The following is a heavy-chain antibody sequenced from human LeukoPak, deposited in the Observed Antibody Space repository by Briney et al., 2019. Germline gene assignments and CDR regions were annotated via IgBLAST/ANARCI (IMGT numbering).Heavy chain of an antibody. CDR3: AKEETWFGELLYYFDY. CDR1: GFTFSSYG. J-gene: IGHJ4*02. CDR2: ISYDGSNK. Sequence: PGGSLRLSCAASGFTFSSYGMHWVRQAPGKWLEWVAVISYDGSNKYYADSVKGRFTISRDNSKNTLYLQMNSLRAEDTAVYYCAKEETWFGELLYYFDYWGQGTLVTVSS. V-gene: IGHV3-30*18. D-gene: IGHD3-10*01.